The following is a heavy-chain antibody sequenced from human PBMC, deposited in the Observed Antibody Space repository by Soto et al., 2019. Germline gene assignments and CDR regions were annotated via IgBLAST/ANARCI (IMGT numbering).Heavy chain of an antibody. CDR3: AKNQDWNRPDPGAFDV. CDR1: GFTFGDYG. J-gene: IGHJ3*01. V-gene: IGHV3-23*01. CDR2: ISGSGNQI. Sequence: EVQLSQSGGGLVQRGGSLRLSCEGSGFTFGDYGINWVRQAPGKGLEWVSGISGSGNQIDYSDSVEGRFTVSRDNSKNTVFLQMNGLSAGDTAVYFCAKNQDWNRPDPGAFDVWGQGTMVNVS. D-gene: IGHD1-1*01.